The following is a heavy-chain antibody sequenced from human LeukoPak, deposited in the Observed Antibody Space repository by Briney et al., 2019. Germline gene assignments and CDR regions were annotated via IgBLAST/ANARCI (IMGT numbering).Heavy chain of an antibody. J-gene: IGHJ6*02. CDR2: ISSSSSYI. Sequence: PGGSLRLSCAASGFTFSSYSMNWVRQAPGKGLEWVSSISSSSSYIYYADSVKGRFTISRDNAKNSLYLQMNSLRAEDTAVYYCARDQGVVPAAVWDYYYYGMDVWGQGTTVTVSS. V-gene: IGHV3-21*01. D-gene: IGHD2-2*01. CDR1: GFTFSSYS. CDR3: ARDQGVVPAAVWDYYYYGMDV.